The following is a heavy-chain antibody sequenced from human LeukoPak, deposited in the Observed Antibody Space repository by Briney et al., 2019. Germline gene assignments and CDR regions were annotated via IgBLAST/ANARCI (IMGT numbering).Heavy chain of an antibody. CDR2: FSGSGGST. D-gene: IGHD2-15*01. CDR3: AKHGDIAVAVDGFDY. J-gene: IGHJ4*02. Sequence: GGSLRLSCAASGFTFSSYAMSWVRDAPGKGVEGGSAFSGSGGSTYYADSVKGRFTISRDKSKNTLSLQMNSLRAEDTAVYYCAKHGDIAVAVDGFDYWGQGNLVTVSS. CDR1: GFTFSSYA. V-gene: IGHV3-23*01.